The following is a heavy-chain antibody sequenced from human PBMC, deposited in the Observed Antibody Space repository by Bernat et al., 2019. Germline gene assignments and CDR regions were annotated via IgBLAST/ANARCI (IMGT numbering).Heavy chain of an antibody. J-gene: IGHJ4*02. Sequence: QLQLQESGPGLVKPSETLSLTCTVSGGSISSISYYWGWIRQPPGKGLAWIGSLYYSGRTYYNPSLKSRVTISVETSKNQFSLKLSSVTDADTAVYYCATPGIGVAGAQLWLTYYYDSSGDYSYWGQGTLVTVSS. CDR1: GGSISSISYY. CDR2: LYYSGRT. D-gene: IGHD3-22*01. V-gene: IGHV4-39*01. CDR3: ATPGIGVAGAQLWLTYYYDSSGDYSY.